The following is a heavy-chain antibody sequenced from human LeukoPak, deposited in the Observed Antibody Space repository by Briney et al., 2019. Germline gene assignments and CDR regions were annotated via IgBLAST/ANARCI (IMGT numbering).Heavy chain of an antibody. J-gene: IGHJ4*02. Sequence: GGSLRLSCAASGFTVSSNYMSWVCQAPGKGLEWVSVIYSGGSTYYADSVKGRFTISRDNSKNTLYLQMNSLRAEDTAVYYCARAYCGGDCYPGDYYFDYWGQGTLVTVSS. CDR3: ARAYCGGDCYPGDYYFDY. CDR2: IYSGGST. V-gene: IGHV3-66*01. D-gene: IGHD2-21*02. CDR1: GFTVSSNY.